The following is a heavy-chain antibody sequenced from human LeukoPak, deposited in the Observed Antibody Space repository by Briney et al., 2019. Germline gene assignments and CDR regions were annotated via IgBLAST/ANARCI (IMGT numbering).Heavy chain of an antibody. V-gene: IGHV4-34*01. Sequence: SETLSLTCAVYGGSFGGYYWSWIRQPPGKGLEWIGEINHSGSTNYNPSLKSRVTISVDTSKNQFSLKLSSVTAADTAVYYCASDSPYCSSTSRSSFDYWGQGTLVTVSS. J-gene: IGHJ4*02. CDR2: INHSGST. CDR3: ASDSPYCSSTSRSSFDY. CDR1: GGSFGGYY. D-gene: IGHD2-2*01.